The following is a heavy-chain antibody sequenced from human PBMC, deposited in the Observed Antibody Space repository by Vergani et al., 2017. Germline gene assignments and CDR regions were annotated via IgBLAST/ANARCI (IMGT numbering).Heavy chain of an antibody. V-gene: IGHV1-69*12. CDR3: ARAFPPPSGYGSGGSCYSTELHYGMDV. CDR1: GGPFSSYA. Sequence: QVPLVQSGAEVKKPGSSVKVSCKASGGPFSSYAISWVRPAPGQGLEWMGGIIPIFGTANYAQKFQGRVTITADESTSTAYMELSSLRSEDTAVYYCARAFPPPSGYGSGGSCYSTELHYGMDVWGQGTTVTVSS. D-gene: IGHD2-15*01. J-gene: IGHJ6*02. CDR2: IIPIFGTA.